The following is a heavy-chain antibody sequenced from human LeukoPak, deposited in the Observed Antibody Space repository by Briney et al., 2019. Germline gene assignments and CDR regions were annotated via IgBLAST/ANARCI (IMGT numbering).Heavy chain of an antibody. D-gene: IGHD4-17*01. CDR2: INHSRST. J-gene: IGHJ4*02. CDR3: ARHPRTTVTTSGKDY. Sequence: SETLSLTCAVYSGSFSGYYWIWIRQPPGQGLEWIGEINHSRSTNYNTYLKRRVTISVDTSKNQFSLKLSSVTAADTAVYYCARHPRTTVTTSGKDYWGQGNLVTVSS. CDR1: SGSFSGYY. V-gene: IGHV4-34*01.